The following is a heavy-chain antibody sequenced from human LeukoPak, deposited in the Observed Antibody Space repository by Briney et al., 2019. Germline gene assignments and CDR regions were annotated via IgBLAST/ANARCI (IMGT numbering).Heavy chain of an antibody. CDR3: ARSYCSSTSCYPYYYYYGMDV. Sequence: SVKVSCRASGGTFSSYAISWVRQAPGQGLEWMGGIIPIFGTANYAQKFQGRVTITADESTSTAYMELSSLRSEDTAVYYCARSYCSSTSCYPYYYYYGMDVWGQGTTVTVSS. V-gene: IGHV1-69*01. CDR2: IIPIFGTA. D-gene: IGHD2-2*01. J-gene: IGHJ6*02. CDR1: GGTFSSYA.